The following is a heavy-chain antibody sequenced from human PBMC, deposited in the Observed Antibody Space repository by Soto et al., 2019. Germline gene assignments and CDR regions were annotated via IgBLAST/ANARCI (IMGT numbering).Heavy chain of an antibody. J-gene: IGHJ4*02. Sequence: GGSLRLSCAASGFTFSSYAMHWVRQAPGKGLEWVAVISYDGSNKYYADSVKGRFTISRDNSKNTLYLQMNSLRAEDTAVYYCARDLAGGAARPAIYFDYWGQGTLVTVSS. D-gene: IGHD6-6*01. CDR1: GFTFSSYA. V-gene: IGHV3-30-3*01. CDR3: ARDLAGGAARPAIYFDY. CDR2: ISYDGSNK.